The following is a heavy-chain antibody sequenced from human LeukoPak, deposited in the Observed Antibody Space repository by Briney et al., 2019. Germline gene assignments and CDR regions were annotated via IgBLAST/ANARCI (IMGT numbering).Heavy chain of an antibody. Sequence: SETLSLTCTVSGGSISSYYWSWIRQPPGKGLEWIGYIYYSGSTNYNPSLKSRVTISVDTSKNQFSLKLSSVTAADTAVYYCAGYGDRHAWYFDLWGRGTLVTVSS. CDR1: GGSISSYY. D-gene: IGHD2-21*02. J-gene: IGHJ2*01. CDR3: AGYGDRHAWYFDL. V-gene: IGHV4-59*01. CDR2: IYYSGST.